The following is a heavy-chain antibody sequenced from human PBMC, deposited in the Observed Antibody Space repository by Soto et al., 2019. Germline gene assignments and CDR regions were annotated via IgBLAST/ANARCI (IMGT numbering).Heavy chain of an antibody. CDR2: ISAYKSNT. V-gene: IGHV1-18*01. CDR3: VIDLTPRLTTDTTGNWFDP. D-gene: IGHD4-17*01. Sequence: QVQLVRSGAEVKKPGASVKVSCKASGYTFTSYGISWVRQAPGQGLEWVGWISAYKSNTNYAQKLQGRVTMTTDTSTRTASIEMKSVRSDDTAVYYCVIDLTPRLTTDTTGNWFDPGGQGTLVTVSS. J-gene: IGHJ5*02. CDR1: GYTFTSYG.